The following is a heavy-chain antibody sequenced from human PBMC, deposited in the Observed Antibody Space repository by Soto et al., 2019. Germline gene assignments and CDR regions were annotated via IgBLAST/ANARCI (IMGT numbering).Heavy chain of an antibody. CDR3: AREEAVVTDDWFDP. Sequence: QVQLQQWGAGLLKPSETLSLTCAVYGGSFSGYYWSWIRQPPGKGLEWIGEINHSGSTNYNPSLKSRVTISVDTSKNQFSLKLSSVTAADTAVYYCAREEAVVTDDWFDPWGQGTLVTVSS. CDR2: INHSGST. V-gene: IGHV4-34*01. D-gene: IGHD2-21*02. J-gene: IGHJ5*02. CDR1: GGSFSGYY.